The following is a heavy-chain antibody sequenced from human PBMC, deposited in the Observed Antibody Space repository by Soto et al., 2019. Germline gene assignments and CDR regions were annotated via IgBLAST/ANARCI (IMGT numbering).Heavy chain of an antibody. V-gene: IGHV4-39*01. Sequence: QLQLQESGPGLVKPSETLSLTCTVSVGSISSSSYYWGWIRQPPGKGLEWIGSIYYIGSTYYNPSLKSRVTISVDTSKNQFSQKLSSVTAADTAVYYCASEEVVATNVVHYWGQGTLVTVYS. D-gene: IGHD1-26*01. J-gene: IGHJ4*02. CDR2: IYYIGST. CDR3: ASEEVVATNVVHY. CDR1: VGSISSSSYY.